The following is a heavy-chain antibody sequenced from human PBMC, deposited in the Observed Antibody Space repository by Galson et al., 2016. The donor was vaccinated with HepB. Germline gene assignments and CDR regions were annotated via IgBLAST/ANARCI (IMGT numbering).Heavy chain of an antibody. D-gene: IGHD2-2*03. CDR3: ARALIWIAFDV. CDR1: GFTLSSFW. Sequence: SLRLSCAVSGFTLSSFWMSWVRQAPGKGLEWVANIKEDGSEKYYADSVKGRFTISRDNAKTSVFLEMNSLRAEDTAVYYCARALIWIAFDVWGQGTMVSVSS. J-gene: IGHJ3*01. CDR2: IKEDGSEK. V-gene: IGHV3-7*03.